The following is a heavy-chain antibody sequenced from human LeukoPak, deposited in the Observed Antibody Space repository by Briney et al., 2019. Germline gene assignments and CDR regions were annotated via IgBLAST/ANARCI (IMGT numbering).Heavy chain of an antibody. D-gene: IGHD3-22*01. CDR2: ISGSGGST. CDR3: AKDRGRYYDSSGYYWGYYFDS. Sequence: TGGSLRLSCAASGFTFSTYAVNWVRQAPGKGLEWVSTISGSGGSTYYADSVKGRFTISRDNSKNTLYLQMSSLRAEDTAVYYCAKDRGRYYDSSGYYWGYYFDSWGQGILVTAST. CDR1: GFTFSTYA. J-gene: IGHJ4*02. V-gene: IGHV3-23*01.